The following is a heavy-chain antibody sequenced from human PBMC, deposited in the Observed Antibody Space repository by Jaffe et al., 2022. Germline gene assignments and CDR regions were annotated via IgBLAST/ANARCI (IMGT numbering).Heavy chain of an antibody. CDR3: ARDRIRYPYYFDY. Sequence: EVQLVESGGGLVQPGGSLRLSCAASGFTVSSNYMSWVRQAPGKGLEWVSVIYSGGSTYYADSVKGRFTISRDNSKNTLYLQMNSLRAEDTAVYYCARDRIRYPYYFDYWGQGTLVTVSS. J-gene: IGHJ4*02. CDR1: GFTVSSNY. V-gene: IGHV3-66*02. CDR2: IYSGGST. D-gene: IGHD2-2*02.